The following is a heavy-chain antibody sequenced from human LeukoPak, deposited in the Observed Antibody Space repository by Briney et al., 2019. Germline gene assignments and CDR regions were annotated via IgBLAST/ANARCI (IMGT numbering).Heavy chain of an antibody. CDR3: ARDLFGRNTEYPRY. CDR1: GYTFTSYG. D-gene: IGHD3-3*01. CDR2: ISAYNGNT. J-gene: IGHJ4*02. V-gene: IGHV1-18*01. Sequence: ASVKVSCKASGYTFTSYGISWVRQAPGQGLEWMGWISAYNGNTNYAQKLQGRVTMTTDTSTSTAYMELRSLRSDDTAVYYCARDLFGRNTEYPRYWGQGTLVTVSS.